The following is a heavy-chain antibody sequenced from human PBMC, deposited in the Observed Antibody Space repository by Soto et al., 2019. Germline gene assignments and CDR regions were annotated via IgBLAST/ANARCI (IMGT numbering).Heavy chain of an antibody. CDR3: ARSRWCGELFWYLGAAFDI. V-gene: IGHV1-69*01. CDR1: GDTFSSYA. J-gene: IGHJ3*02. D-gene: IGHD3-10*01. Sequence: QVQLVQSGAEVKKPGSSVKFSCKASGDTFSSYAISWVRQAPGKGLEWIGGIIPIVGTANYAQKFQGRATITADESTSTSSLELSSIRYEDTAVDYCARSRWCGELFWYLGAAFDIWGQGTMVTVSA. CDR2: IIPIVGTA.